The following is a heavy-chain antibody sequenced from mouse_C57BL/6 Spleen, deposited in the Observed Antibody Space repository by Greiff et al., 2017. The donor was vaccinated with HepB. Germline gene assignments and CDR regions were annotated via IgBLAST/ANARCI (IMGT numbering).Heavy chain of an antibody. Sequence: QVQLKQSGPELVKPGASVKLSCKASGYTFTSYDINWVKQRPGQGLEWIGWIYPRDGSTKYNEKFKGKATLTVDTSSSTAYMELHSLTSEDSAVYFCADIYYGYPYAMDYWGQGTSVTVSS. J-gene: IGHJ4*01. V-gene: IGHV1-85*01. CDR2: IYPRDGST. CDR3: ADIYYGYPYAMDY. CDR1: GYTFTSYD. D-gene: IGHD2-2*01.